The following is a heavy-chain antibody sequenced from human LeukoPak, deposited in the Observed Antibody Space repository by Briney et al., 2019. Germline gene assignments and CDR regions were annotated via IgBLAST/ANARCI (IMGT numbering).Heavy chain of an antibody. V-gene: IGHV4-38-2*02. D-gene: IGHD4-17*01. CDR2: IYHSGRT. CDR1: GYSISSGYY. CDR3: ASTTVRSGY. J-gene: IGHJ4*02. Sequence: SETLSLTCTVSGYSISSGYYWGWIRPPPGKGLEWIGSIYHSGRTFYNPSLKSRVTISLDTSKNQYSLKLTSVTAADTAVYYCASTTVRSGYWGQGTLVTVSS.